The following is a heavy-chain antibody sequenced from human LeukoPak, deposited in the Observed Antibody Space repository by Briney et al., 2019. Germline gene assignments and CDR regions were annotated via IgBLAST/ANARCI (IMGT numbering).Heavy chain of an antibody. CDR3: ANGSQWLVVPGYFQH. D-gene: IGHD6-19*01. CDR2: ISWNSGSI. V-gene: IGHV3-9*01. J-gene: IGHJ1*01. Sequence: GGSLRLSCAASGFTFDDYAMHWVRQAPGKGLEWVSGISWNSGSIGYADSVKGRFTISRDNAKNSLYLQMNSLRAEDTALYYCANGSQWLVVPGYFQHWGQGTLVTVSS. CDR1: GFTFDDYA.